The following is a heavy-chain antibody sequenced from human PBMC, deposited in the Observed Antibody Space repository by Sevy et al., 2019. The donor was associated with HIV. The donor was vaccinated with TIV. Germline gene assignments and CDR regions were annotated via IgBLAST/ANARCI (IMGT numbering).Heavy chain of an antibody. J-gene: IGHJ6*02. CDR3: ANAYSGSYSHSYLYALDV. CDR2: ISHDGINE. V-gene: IGHV3-30*18. D-gene: IGHD1-26*01. Sequence: GGSLRLSCIGSGFSFSYYGIHWVRQAPGKGLDWVALISHDGINEYYSDSVKGRFTISRDNSKNTVYLEMNSLRNGDTAIYVCANAYSGSYSHSYLYALDVWGQGTTVTVSS. CDR1: GFSFSYYG.